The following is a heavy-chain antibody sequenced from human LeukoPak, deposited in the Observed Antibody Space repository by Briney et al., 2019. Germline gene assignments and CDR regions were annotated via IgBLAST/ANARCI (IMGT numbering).Heavy chain of an antibody. CDR3: ARDIPRGSTHLDY. D-gene: IGHD1-26*01. J-gene: IGHJ4*02. CDR1: GFTFASYA. CDR2: ISSDGSTK. V-gene: IGHV3-30-3*01. Sequence: GRSLRLSCAASGFTFASYAIHWVRQAPGKGLDWVSLISSDGSTKYYADSVKGRFTISRDNSKNTLYLQMNILRVEDTAVYYCARDIPRGSTHLDYWGQGTLVTVSA.